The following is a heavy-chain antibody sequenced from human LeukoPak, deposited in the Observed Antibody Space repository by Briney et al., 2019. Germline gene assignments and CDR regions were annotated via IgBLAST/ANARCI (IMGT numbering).Heavy chain of an antibody. V-gene: IGHV1-18*01. CDR1: GYTFTSYG. CDR2: ISAYNGNT. D-gene: IGHD3-10*01. J-gene: IGHJ5*02. CDR3: ARITMVRGVNIYAGWFDP. Sequence: ASVKVSCKASGYTFTSYGISWVRQAPGQGLEWMGWISAYNGNTNYAQKLQGRVTMTTDTSTSTAYMELRSLRSDDTAVYYCARITMVRGVNIYAGWFDPWGQGTLVTVSS.